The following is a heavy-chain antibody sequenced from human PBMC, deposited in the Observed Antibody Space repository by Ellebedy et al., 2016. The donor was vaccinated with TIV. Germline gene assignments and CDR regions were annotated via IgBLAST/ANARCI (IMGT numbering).Heavy chain of an antibody. V-gene: IGHV6-1*01. CDR2: TYYSSRWSN. D-gene: IGHD2-15*01. J-gene: IGHJ4*02. CDR1: GDSVSSNSAA. Sequence: MPSETLSLTCAISGDSVSSNSAAWNWIRHSPSRGLEWLGRTYYSSRWSNDYAVSVRGRITVNPDTSKNQFSLQLNFMTPEDTAVYYCARDGPAYYFDSWGQGTQVTVSS. CDR3: ARDGPAYYFDS.